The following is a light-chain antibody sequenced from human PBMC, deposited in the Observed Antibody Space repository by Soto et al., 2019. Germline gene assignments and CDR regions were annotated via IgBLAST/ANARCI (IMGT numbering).Light chain of an antibody. CDR3: SSYTSSSTLGV. CDR2: DVS. CDR1: SSDVGGYNY. J-gene: IGLJ1*01. V-gene: IGLV2-14*01. Sequence: QSALTQPASGSGSHGQSISITCTGTSSDVGGYNYVSWYQQHPGKAPKLMIYDVSNRPSGVSNRFSGSKSGNTASLTISGLQAEDEADYYCSSYTSSSTLGVFGTGTKVTVL.